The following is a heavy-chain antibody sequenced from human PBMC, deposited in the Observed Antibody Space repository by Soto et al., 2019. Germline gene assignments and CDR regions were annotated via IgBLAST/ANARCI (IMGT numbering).Heavy chain of an antibody. CDR2: IKQDGSEK. D-gene: IGHD2-2*01. CDR3: ASGTLGYCSSTSCYGIPFDY. V-gene: IGHV3-7*01. J-gene: IGHJ4*02. Sequence: GSLRLSCAASGFTFSSYWMSWVRQAPGKGLEWVANIKQDGSEKYYVDSVKGRFTISRDNAKNSLYLQMNSLRAEDTAVYYCASGTLGYCSSTSCYGIPFDYWGQGTLVTVSS. CDR1: GFTFSSYW.